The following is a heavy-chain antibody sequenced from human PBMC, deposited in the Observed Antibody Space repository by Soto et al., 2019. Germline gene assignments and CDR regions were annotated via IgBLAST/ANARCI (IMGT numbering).Heavy chain of an antibody. J-gene: IGHJ6*02. D-gene: IGHD3-22*01. Sequence: SETLSLTCTVSGGSISSYYWSWIRQPPGKGLEWIGYIYYSGSTNYNPSLKSRVTISVDTSKNQFSLKLSSVTAADTAVYYCARGGDSSGYYSLYYYYGMDVWGQGTTVTVSS. V-gene: IGHV4-59*01. CDR2: IYYSGST. CDR3: ARGGDSSGYYSLYYYYGMDV. CDR1: GGSISSYY.